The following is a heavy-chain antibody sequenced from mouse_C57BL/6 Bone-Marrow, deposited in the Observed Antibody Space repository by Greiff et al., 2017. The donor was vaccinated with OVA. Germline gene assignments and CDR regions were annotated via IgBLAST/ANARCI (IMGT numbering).Heavy chain of an antibody. V-gene: IGHV1-52*01. CDR2: IDPSDSET. CDR3: ARYSNIYYAMDY. D-gene: IGHD2-5*01. J-gene: IGHJ4*01. Sequence: QVQLQQPGAELVRPGSSVKLSCTASGFTFTSYWMHWVKQSPIQGLEWIGNIDPSDSETHYNQKFKDKGTLTVDKSTSTAYMQLSSLTSEDSAIYYCARYSNIYYAMDYWGQGTSVTVSS. CDR1: GFTFTSYW.